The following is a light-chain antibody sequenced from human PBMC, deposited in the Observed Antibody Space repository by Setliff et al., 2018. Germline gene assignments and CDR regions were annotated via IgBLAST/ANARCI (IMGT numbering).Light chain of an antibody. J-gene: IGLJ1*01. CDR2: AVN. V-gene: IGLV2-14*01. Sequence: QSALTQPASVSGSPGQSITISCTGSSSDLGDNNFVSWYQQHPGKAPKLLFYAVNKRPSGVSNRFSAAKSANTASLTISGLQAEDEADYYCNSSTTSNTYVFGTGTKVTV. CDR3: NSSTTSNTYV. CDR1: SSDLGDNNF.